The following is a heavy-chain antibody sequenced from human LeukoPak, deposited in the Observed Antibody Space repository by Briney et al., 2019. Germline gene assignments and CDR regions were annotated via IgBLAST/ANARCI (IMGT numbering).Heavy chain of an antibody. D-gene: IGHD4-17*01. CDR1: GFTFSTYW. CDR3: ASPHVGTVSNWFDL. V-gene: IGHV3-74*01. J-gene: IGHJ5*02. CDR2: INTDGSST. Sequence: GGSLRLSCAASGFTFSTYWMHWVRQAPGKGLVWVSRINTDGSSTSYADSVKGRFTISRDNAKNTLFLQMNSLRAEDTAVYYCASPHVGTVSNWFDLSGQGTLVTVSS.